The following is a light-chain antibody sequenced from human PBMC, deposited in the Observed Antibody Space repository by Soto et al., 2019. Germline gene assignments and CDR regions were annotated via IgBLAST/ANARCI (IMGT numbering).Light chain of an antibody. CDR2: GAS. V-gene: IGKV3-20*01. CDR3: QQYGSSGT. J-gene: IGKJ1*01. CDR1: QSVSNNY. Sequence: EIMLKQSTGTLSLSAGERATLCCRASQSVSNNYLAWYQQKPGQAPRLLIYGASNRATGIPDRFSGSGSGTDFTLTISRLEPEDFAVYYCQQYGSSGTFGQGTKVDIK.